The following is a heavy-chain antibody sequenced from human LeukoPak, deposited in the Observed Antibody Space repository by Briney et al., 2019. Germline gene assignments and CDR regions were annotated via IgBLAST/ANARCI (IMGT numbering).Heavy chain of an antibody. CDR3: ARDYSGSYYDWFDP. Sequence: GGSLRLSCAVSGFTVSSDYMSWVRQAPGKGLEWVSVIYSGGSTYYADSVKGRFTISRDNSKNTLYLQMNSLRAEDTAVYYCARDYSGSYYDWFDPWGQGTLVTVSS. V-gene: IGHV3-66*01. CDR1: GFTVSSDY. D-gene: IGHD1-26*01. J-gene: IGHJ5*02. CDR2: IYSGGST.